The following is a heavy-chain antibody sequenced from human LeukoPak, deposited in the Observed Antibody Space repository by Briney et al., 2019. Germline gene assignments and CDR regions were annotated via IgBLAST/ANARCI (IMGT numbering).Heavy chain of an antibody. V-gene: IGHV3-33*01. CDR2: IWYDGSNQ. Sequence: GGSLRLSCAASGFTFSSYGMHWVRQAPGKGLEWVAVIWYDGSNQYYVDSVKGRFTVSRDNAKNTLYLQMNSLRAEDTAVYYCATDRNSGKYYDYWGQGTLVTVSS. D-gene: IGHD1-26*01. J-gene: IGHJ4*02. CDR1: GFTFSSYG. CDR3: ATDRNSGKYYDY.